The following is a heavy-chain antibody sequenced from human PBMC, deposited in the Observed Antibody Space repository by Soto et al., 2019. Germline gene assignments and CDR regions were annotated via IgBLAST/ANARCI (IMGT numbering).Heavy chain of an antibody. J-gene: IGHJ5*02. CDR3: AREMGGYYGSGSYYPLVGWFDP. V-gene: IGHV4-34*01. Sequence: SETLSLTCAVYGGSFSGYYWSWIRQPPGKGLEWIGEINHSGSTNYNPSLKSRVTISVDTSKNQFPLKLSSVTAADTAVYYCAREMGGYYGSGSYYPLVGWFDPWGQGTLVTVSS. CDR1: GGSFSGYY. CDR2: INHSGST. D-gene: IGHD3-10*01.